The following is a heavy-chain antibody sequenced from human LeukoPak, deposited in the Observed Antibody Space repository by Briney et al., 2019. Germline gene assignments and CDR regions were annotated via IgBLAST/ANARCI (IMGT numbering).Heavy chain of an antibody. CDR2: ISAYNGNT. J-gene: IGHJ4*02. CDR3: ARDDLDCTGGTCYPDNY. Sequence: ASVKVSCKASGYTFTTYGITWVRQAPGQRLEWMGWISAYNGNTNYAENFQDRVTMTTDTSTSTAYMELRNLRSDDTAFYYCARDDLDCTGGTCYPDNYWGQGTLVAVSA. D-gene: IGHD2-15*01. CDR1: GYTFTTYG. V-gene: IGHV1-18*01.